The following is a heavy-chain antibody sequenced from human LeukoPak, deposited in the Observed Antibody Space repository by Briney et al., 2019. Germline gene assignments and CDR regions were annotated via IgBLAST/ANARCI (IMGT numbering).Heavy chain of an antibody. CDR1: GDSISRDY. Sequence: SETLSLTCTVSGDSISRDYWNWIRQPPGKGLEWIGYINYSGSTNYNPSLKSRVAISKDTSKNQFSLNLSSVTAADTAVYYCATNEWSGYYFEYWGQGTLVPVSS. CDR2: INYSGST. D-gene: IGHD3-3*01. CDR3: ATNEWSGYYFEY. V-gene: IGHV4-59*08. J-gene: IGHJ4*02.